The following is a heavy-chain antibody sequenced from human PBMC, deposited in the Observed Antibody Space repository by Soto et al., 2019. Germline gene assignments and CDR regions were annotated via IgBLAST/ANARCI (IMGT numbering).Heavy chain of an antibody. CDR3: AKVAIVVVPADDAFDI. CDR1: GFTFSSYA. V-gene: IGHV3-23*01. J-gene: IGHJ3*02. CDR2: ISGSGGST. D-gene: IGHD2-2*01. Sequence: GGSLRLSCAASGFTFSSYAMSWVRQAPGKGLEWVSAISGSGGSTYYADSVKGRFTISRDNSKNTLYLQMNSLRAEDTAVYYCAKVAIVVVPADDAFDIWGQGTMVTVSS.